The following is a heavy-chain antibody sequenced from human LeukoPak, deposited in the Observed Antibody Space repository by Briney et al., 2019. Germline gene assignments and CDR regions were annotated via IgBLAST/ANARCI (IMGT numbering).Heavy chain of an antibody. J-gene: IGHJ4*02. CDR2: FYTSENT. CDR1: GGSITSGTYY. Sequence: SQTLSLTCTVSGGSITSGTYYWSWIRQPAGKGLEWIGRFYTSENTNYNPSLKSRVTLSPDASRNQFSLKLSSVTAADTAIYYCARDSAGITAAGLFWGQGTLVTVSS. D-gene: IGHD6-13*01. CDR3: ARDSAGITAAGLF. V-gene: IGHV4-61*02.